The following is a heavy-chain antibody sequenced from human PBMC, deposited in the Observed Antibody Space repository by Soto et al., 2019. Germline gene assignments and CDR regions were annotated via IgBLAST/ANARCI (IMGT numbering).Heavy chain of an antibody. CDR3: AREKNLGGYYQMFDY. J-gene: IGHJ4*02. Sequence: SETLSLTCTVSGASISGYYWSWIRQPPGEGLEWIGYIYYSGSTSYNPSLKSRVTISLDMSKNQFSLKLSSVTAADTAVYYCAREKNLGGYYQMFDYWGQGTLVTVSS. D-gene: IGHD3-22*01. CDR1: GASISGYY. V-gene: IGHV4-59*01. CDR2: IYYSGST.